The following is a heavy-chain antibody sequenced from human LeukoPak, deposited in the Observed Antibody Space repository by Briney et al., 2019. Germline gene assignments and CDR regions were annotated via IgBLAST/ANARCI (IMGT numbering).Heavy chain of an antibody. V-gene: IGHV3-11*01. CDR3: ATEGSSWPFFDY. J-gene: IGHJ4*02. D-gene: IGHD6-13*01. CDR2: ISSSGSTI. CDR1: GFTFSDYC. Sequence: GGSLRLSCAACGFTFSDYCMSWSRQAPGKGLEWVSYISSSGSTIYYADSVKGRFTISRDNAKNSLYLQMNSLRAEDTAVYYCATEGSSWPFFDYWGQGTLVTVSS.